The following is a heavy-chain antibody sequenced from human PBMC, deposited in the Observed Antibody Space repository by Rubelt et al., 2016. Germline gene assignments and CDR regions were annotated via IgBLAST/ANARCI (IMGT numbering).Heavy chain of an antibody. CDR3: ARDPLPVRGVIMTPTH. CDR1: GYTFTSYG. CDR2: ISAYNGNT. D-gene: IGHD3-10*01. Sequence: QVQLVQSGAEVKKPGASVKVSCKASGYTFTSYGISWVRQAPGQGLEWMGWISAYNGNTNYAQKLQGMVTRTTDTSTSTAYMELRSLRSDDTAVYYCARDPLPVRGVIMTPTHWGQGTLVTVSS. J-gene: IGHJ4*02. V-gene: IGHV1-18*01.